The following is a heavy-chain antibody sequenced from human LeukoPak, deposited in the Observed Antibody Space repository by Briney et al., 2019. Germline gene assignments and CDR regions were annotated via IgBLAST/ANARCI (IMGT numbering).Heavy chain of an antibody. CDR3: ARGDSSSLTLDY. Sequence: ASVEVSCKASGGTFSSYAISWVRQAPGQGLEWMGGIIPIFGTANYAQKFQGRVTITADESTSTAYMELSSLRSEDTAVYYCARGDSSSLTLDYWGQGTVVTVSS. D-gene: IGHD6-6*01. J-gene: IGHJ4*02. CDR1: GGTFSSYA. V-gene: IGHV1-69*13. CDR2: IIPIFGTA.